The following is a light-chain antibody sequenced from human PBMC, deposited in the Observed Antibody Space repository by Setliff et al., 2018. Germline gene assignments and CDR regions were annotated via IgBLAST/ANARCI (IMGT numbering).Light chain of an antibody. V-gene: IGLV1-44*01. J-gene: IGLJ1*01. CDR1: SSNIGSNT. CDR3: AAWDDSLNAPI. CDR2: RNN. Sequence: QSVLTQPPSASGTPGQRVTISCSGSSSNIGSNTVNWYQQLPGTAPKLLIYRNNQRPSGVSDRFSGSKSGTSASLAISGLQSEDEADYYCAAWDDSLNAPIFGTGTKGTVL.